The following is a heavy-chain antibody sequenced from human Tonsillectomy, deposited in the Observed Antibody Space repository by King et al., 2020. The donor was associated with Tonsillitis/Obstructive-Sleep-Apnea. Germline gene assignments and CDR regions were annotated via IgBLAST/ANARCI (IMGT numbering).Heavy chain of an antibody. V-gene: IGHV4-59*08. D-gene: IGHD3-3*01. Sequence: QLQLQESGPGLVKPSETLSLTCTVSGGSISSYYWSWIRQPPGKGLEWIGYIHYSGSTNYNPSLQSRVTISADTSKNQFSLKLRSVTAADTAVYSCARLLTSFGGPDAFDIWGQGTMVTVSS. CDR1: GGSISSYY. CDR2: IHYSGST. CDR3: ARLLTSFGGPDAFDI. J-gene: IGHJ3*02.